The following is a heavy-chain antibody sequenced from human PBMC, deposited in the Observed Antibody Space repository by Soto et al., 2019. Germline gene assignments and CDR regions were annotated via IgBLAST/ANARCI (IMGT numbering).Heavy chain of an antibody. J-gene: IGHJ6*04. CDR3: ARAEYRPSGMDV. CDR2: INPNSGGT. CDR1: GYTFTSYD. V-gene: IGHV1-2*04. Sequence: ASVKVSCKASGYTFTSYDINWVRQATGQGLEWMGWINPNSGGTNYAQKFQGWVTMTRDTSFSTAYLERSRLSFDDTAVYYCARAEYRPSGMDVWGKGTTVTVSS. D-gene: IGHD6-6*01.